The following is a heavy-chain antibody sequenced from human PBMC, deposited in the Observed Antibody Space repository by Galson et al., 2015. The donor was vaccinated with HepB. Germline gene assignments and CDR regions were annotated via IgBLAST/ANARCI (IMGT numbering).Heavy chain of an antibody. V-gene: IGHV3-64D*06. D-gene: IGHD2-15*01. CDR2: ISSNGGST. J-gene: IGHJ4*02. Sequence: SLRLSCAASGFTFSSYAMHWVRQAPGKGLEYVSAISSNGGSTYYADSVKGRFTISRDNSKNTLYLQMSSLRAEDTAVYYCVKEKGGGCSGGSCYSYYFDYWGQGTLVTVSS. CDR1: GFTFSSYA. CDR3: VKEKGGGCSGGSCYSYYFDY.